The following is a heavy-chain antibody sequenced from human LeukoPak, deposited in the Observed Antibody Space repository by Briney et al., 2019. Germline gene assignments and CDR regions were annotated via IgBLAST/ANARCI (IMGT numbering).Heavy chain of an antibody. CDR3: ARSGSYYYYFDY. CDR1: GFTFSSYG. D-gene: IGHD1-26*01. CDR2: ISYDGGNK. J-gene: IGHJ4*02. Sequence: GGSLRLSCAASGFTFSSYGMHWVRQAPGKGLEWVALISYDGGNKYYADSVKGRFTISRDTSKNTLYLQMNSLRAEDAAVYYCARSGSYYYYFDYWGQGTLVTVSS. V-gene: IGHV3-30*03.